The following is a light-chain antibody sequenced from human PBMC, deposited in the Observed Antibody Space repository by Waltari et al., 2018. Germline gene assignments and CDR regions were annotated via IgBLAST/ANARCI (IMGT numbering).Light chain of an antibody. J-gene: IGKJ1*01. Sequence: VLTQSPATLSLSPGERATPSCRASQSVDDSIAWYQQKPGQSPRLLTYDSSNRATGIPIRFSGSGFGTDFTLTISSLEPDDFAHYYCQQRRNWPPTFGQGTKVEIK. CDR1: QSVDDS. V-gene: IGKV3-11*01. CDR3: QQRRNWPPT. CDR2: DSS.